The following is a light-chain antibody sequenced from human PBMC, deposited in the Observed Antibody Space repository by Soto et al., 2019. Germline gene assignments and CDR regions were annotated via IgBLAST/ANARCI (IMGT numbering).Light chain of an antibody. CDR3: QQYDSLPLT. V-gene: IGKV1-33*01. Sequence: DIQMTQSPSSLSASVGDRVTITCQASQDISNYLNWYQQKPGKAPKLLIFDASNLERGVSSTFSGSGHGTEFSFTISSLQPEDIATYYCQQYDSLPLTFGGGTKVEIK. J-gene: IGKJ4*01. CDR2: DAS. CDR1: QDISNY.